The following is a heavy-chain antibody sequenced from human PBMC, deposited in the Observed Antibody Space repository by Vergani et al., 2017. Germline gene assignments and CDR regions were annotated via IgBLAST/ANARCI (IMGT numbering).Heavy chain of an antibody. D-gene: IGHD3-22*01. J-gene: IGHJ2*01. CDR3: ARDTNYYDSSGYYRTDWYFDL. V-gene: IGHV4-39*07. CDR2: IYDSGST. Sequence: QLQLQESGPGLVKPSETLSLTCTVSGGSISSSSYYWGWIRQPPGKGLEWIGSIYDSGSTYYNPTLKSRVTISVDTSKNQFSLTLSSVTAADTAVYYCARDTNYYDSSGYYRTDWYFDLWGRGTLVTVSS. CDR1: GGSISSSSYY.